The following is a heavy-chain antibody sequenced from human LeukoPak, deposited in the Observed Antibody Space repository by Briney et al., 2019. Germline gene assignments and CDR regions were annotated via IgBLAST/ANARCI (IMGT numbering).Heavy chain of an antibody. CDR3: ASTNCSGGSCYGFDY. J-gene: IGHJ4*02. V-gene: IGHV3-23*01. D-gene: IGHD2-15*01. CDR1: GFTFSSYA. Sequence: GGSLRLSCAASGFTFSSYAMGWVRQAPGKGLEWVSAISGSGGSTYYADSVKGRFTISRDNAKNSLYLQMNSLRAEDTAVYYCASTNCSGGSCYGFDYWGQGTLVTVSS. CDR2: ISGSGGST.